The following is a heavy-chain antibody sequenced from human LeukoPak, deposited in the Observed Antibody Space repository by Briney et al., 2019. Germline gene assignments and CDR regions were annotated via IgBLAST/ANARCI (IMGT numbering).Heavy chain of an antibody. CDR2: ISSSSSYI. J-gene: IGHJ4*02. D-gene: IGHD3-9*01. CDR1: GFTFSSYS. CDR3: AREIDFDWLLSYYFDY. V-gene: IGHV3-21*01. Sequence: PGESLRLPCAASGFTFSSYSMNWVRQAPGKGLEWVSSISSSSSYIYYADSVKGRFTISRDNAKNSLYLQMNSLRAEDTAVYYCAREIDFDWLLSYYFDYWGQGTLVTVSS.